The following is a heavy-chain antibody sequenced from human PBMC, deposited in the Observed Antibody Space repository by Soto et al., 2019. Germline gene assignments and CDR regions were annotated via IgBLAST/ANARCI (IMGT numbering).Heavy chain of an antibody. CDR1: GYKFITYG. V-gene: IGHV1-18*04. J-gene: IGHJ6*02. D-gene: IGHD3-16*01. Sequence: QIQLVQSGSEVKKPGASVKVSCKASGYKFITYGITWVRQSPGQGLEWMGGISTYSGNTANAQSLQNRVTMTTETPPSTAYMELGSLTSDDTAVYYCARGLGTNGLDVWGQGTAVTVSS. CDR3: ARGLGTNGLDV. CDR2: ISTYSGNT.